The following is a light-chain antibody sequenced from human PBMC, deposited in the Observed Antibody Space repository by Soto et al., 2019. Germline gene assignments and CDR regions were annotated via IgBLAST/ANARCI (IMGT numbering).Light chain of an antibody. Sequence: ETGLTHSPGPLSLSPGERATLSCRSSQRISSGQLAWYRQKPGQAPSLLIYGASSRATGIPDRFSGSGSGTDFTLTISSLEPEDFAVYYCQQHDNWPLTFGGGTKVDIK. V-gene: IGKV3-20*01. CDR3: QQHDNWPLT. J-gene: IGKJ4*01. CDR1: QRISSGQ. CDR2: GAS.